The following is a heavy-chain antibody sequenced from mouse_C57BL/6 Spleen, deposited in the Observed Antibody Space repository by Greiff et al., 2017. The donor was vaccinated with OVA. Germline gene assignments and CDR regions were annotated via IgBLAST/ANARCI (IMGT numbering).Heavy chain of an antibody. CDR1: GYTFTSYW. CDR3: ARDGYDGFAY. D-gene: IGHD2-2*01. CDR2: IYPSDSET. J-gene: IGHJ3*01. Sequence: QVQLQQPGAELVRPGSSVKLSCKASGYTFTSYWMDWVKQRPGQGLELIGNIYPSDSETHYNQKFKDKATLTVDKSSSTAYMQLSSLTSEDSAVYYCARDGYDGFAYWGQGTLVTVSA. V-gene: IGHV1-61*01.